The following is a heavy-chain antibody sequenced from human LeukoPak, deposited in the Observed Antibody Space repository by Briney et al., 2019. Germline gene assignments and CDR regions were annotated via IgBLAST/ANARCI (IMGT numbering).Heavy chain of an antibody. CDR1: GGPINNYY. Sequence: PSETLSLTCTVSGGPINNYYWNWIRQPPGKGLEWIGYISYSGSTNYNPSLKSRVTISVDTSKNQFSLRLTSVTATDTAVYYCARDAWSAYGHNYFQHWGQGTLLTVSS. J-gene: IGHJ1*01. CDR2: ISYSGST. CDR3: ARDAWSAYGHNYFQH. V-gene: IGHV4-59*01. D-gene: IGHD5-24*01.